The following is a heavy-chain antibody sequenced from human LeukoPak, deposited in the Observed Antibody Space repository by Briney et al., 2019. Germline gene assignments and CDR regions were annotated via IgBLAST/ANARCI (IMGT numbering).Heavy chain of an antibody. CDR2: IWYDGSNK. D-gene: IGHD3-16*01. CDR3: AKGQNRNGGALAY. V-gene: IGHV3-33*06. Sequence: PGRSLRLSCAASGFTFSSYGMHWVRQAPGKGLEWVAVIWYDGSNKYYADSVKGRFTISRDNSKNTLYLQMNSLRAEDTAVYYCAKGQNRNGGALAYWGQGTLVTVSS. CDR1: GFTFSSYG. J-gene: IGHJ4*02.